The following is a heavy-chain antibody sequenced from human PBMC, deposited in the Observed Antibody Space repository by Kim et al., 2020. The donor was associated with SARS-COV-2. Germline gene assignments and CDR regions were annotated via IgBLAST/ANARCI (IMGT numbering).Heavy chain of an antibody. CDR1: GYTFTSYY. D-gene: IGHD3-3*01. CDR3: AREEWSSRYYYYGMDV. J-gene: IGHJ6*02. V-gene: IGHV1-46*01. Sequence: ASVKVSCKASGYTFTSYYMHWVRQAPGQGLEWMGIINPSGGSTSYAQKFQGRVTMTRDTSTSTVYMELSSLRSEDTAVYYCAREEWSSRYYYYGMDVWGQGTTVTVSS. CDR2: INPSGGST.